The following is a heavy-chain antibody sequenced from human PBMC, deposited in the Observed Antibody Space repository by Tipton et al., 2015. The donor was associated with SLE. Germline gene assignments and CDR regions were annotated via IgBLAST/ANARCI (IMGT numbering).Heavy chain of an antibody. Sequence: TLSLTCTVSGGSISSGSYYWSWIRQPAGKGLEWIGRIYTSGSTNYNPSLKSRVTISVDTSKNQFSLKLSSVTAADTAVYYCAREGARYDFWSGCFDYWGQGTLVTVSS. J-gene: IGHJ4*02. D-gene: IGHD3-3*01. V-gene: IGHV4-61*02. CDR1: GGSISSGSYY. CDR3: AREGARYDFWSGCFDY. CDR2: IYTSGST.